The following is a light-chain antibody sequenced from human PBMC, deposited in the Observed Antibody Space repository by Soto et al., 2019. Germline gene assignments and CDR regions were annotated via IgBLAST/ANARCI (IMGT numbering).Light chain of an antibody. Sequence: QSALTQPRSVSGSPGQSVTISCTGASSDIGSYNYVSWYQQHPGKAPKLMIYDVNKRPSGVPDRFSGSKSANTASLTISGLQAEDAADYYCCSYAGSYTFVFGTGTKVTVL. CDR3: CSYAGSYTFV. J-gene: IGLJ1*01. CDR1: SSDIGSYNY. CDR2: DVN. V-gene: IGLV2-11*01.